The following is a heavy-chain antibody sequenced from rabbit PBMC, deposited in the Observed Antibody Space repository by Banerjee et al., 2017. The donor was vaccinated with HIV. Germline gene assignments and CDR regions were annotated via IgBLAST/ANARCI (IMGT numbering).Heavy chain of an antibody. Sequence: QEQLVEYGGDLVQPEGSLKVTCKASGIDFSSSFWISWVRQAPGKGLEWIGCIYPAAGATDYATWVNGRFTISKTSSTTVTLQMTSLTAADTATYFCARDGSGSVPFNLWGPGTLVTVS. D-gene: IGHD1-1*01. CDR2: IYPAAGAT. CDR3: ARDGSGSVPFNL. V-gene: IGHV1S45*01. J-gene: IGHJ4*01. CDR1: GIDFSSSFW.